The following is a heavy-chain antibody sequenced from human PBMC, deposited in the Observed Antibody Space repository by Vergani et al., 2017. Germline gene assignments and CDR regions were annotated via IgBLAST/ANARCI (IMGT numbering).Heavy chain of an antibody. CDR3: AREVGFWAYGSGSYYK. J-gene: IGHJ4*02. CDR1: GGSFSGYY. V-gene: IGHV4-34*01. D-gene: IGHD3-10*01. Sequence: QVQLQQWGAGLLKPSETLSLTCAVYGGSFSGYYWSWIRQPPGKGLEWIGYIYYSGSTYYNPSLKSRVTISVDTSKNQFSLKLSSVTAADTAVYYCAREVGFWAYGSGSYYKWGQGTLVTVSS. CDR2: IYYSGST.